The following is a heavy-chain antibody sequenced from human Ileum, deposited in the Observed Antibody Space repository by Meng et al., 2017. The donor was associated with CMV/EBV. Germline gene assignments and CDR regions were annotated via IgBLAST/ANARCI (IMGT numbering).Heavy chain of an antibody. Sequence: QVQLLASGPGLGTPSDTLSLTCTVSGGSVNIYAWSWIRQSAGKALEWIGRFYSSDTYNNHPSLDSRVTMSLDTSKNQFSLNLRSVTAADTAKYSCARGPGASTREGFDYWGLGTLVTVSS. CDR1: GGSVNIYA. CDR2: FYSSDTY. V-gene: IGHV4-4*07. D-gene: IGHD1-26*01. J-gene: IGHJ4*02. CDR3: ARGPGASTREGFDY.